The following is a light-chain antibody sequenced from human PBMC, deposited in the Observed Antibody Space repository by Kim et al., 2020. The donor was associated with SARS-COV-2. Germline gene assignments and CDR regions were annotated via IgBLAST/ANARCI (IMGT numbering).Light chain of an antibody. CDR1: SSNIGAGFD. V-gene: IGLV1-40*01. Sequence: QRVAISGTGSSSNIGAGFDVHWYQQLPGTAPKLLISGNSIRPSGVPDRFSGSKSGTSASLAITGLQAEDEADYYCQSYDSRLSGSVFGGGTQLTVL. CDR3: QSYDSRLSGSV. J-gene: IGLJ2*01. CDR2: GNS.